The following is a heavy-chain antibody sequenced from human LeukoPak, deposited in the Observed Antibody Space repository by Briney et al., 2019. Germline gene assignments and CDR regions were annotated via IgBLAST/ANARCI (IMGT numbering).Heavy chain of an antibody. D-gene: IGHD2-2*01. CDR3: ARVGRYCSSTSCYGVEYYFDY. Sequence: ASVKVSCKASGYTFTGYYMHWVRQAPGQGLEWMGWINTSSGGTNYAQKFQGRVTMTRDTSISTAYMELSRLRSDDTAVYYCARVGRYCSSTSCYGVEYYFDYWGQGTLVTVSS. CDR1: GYTFTGYY. J-gene: IGHJ4*02. CDR2: INTSSGGT. V-gene: IGHV1-2*02.